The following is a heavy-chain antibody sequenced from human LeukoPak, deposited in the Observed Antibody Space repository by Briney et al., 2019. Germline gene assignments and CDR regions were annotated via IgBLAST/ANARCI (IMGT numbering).Heavy chain of an antibody. J-gene: IGHJ4*02. V-gene: IGHV3-7*04. CDR2: IKQDGSKK. D-gene: IGHD5-24*01. Sequence: GGSLRLSCVASGFPFSSYWMTWVRQAPGKGLEWVANIKQDGSKKPYVDSVKGRFTISRDNAKNSLYLQMNSLRAEDTAIYYCTRVGYIDEGIDYWGQGTLVTVSS. CDR3: TRVGYIDEGIDY. CDR1: GFPFSSYW.